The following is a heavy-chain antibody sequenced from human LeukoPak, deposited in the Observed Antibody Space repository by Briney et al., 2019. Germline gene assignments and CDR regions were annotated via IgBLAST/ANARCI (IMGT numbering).Heavy chain of an antibody. V-gene: IGHV1-24*01. CDR1: GYTLTELS. D-gene: IGHD1-1*01. Sequence: ASVKVSCKVSGYTLTELSMHWVRQAPGKGLEWMGGFDPEDGETIYAQKFQGRVTMTEDTSTDTAYMELSSLRSEDTAVYYCATGSERYYYYYMDVWGKGTTVTVSS. CDR2: FDPEDGET. CDR3: ATGSERYYYYYMDV. J-gene: IGHJ6*03.